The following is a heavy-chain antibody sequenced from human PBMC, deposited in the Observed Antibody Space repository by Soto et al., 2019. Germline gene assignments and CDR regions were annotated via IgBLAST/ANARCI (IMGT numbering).Heavy chain of an antibody. CDR2: ISYAGSNK. J-gene: IGHJ4*02. CDR3: ARDLGEQWLAPTFDY. Sequence: QVQLVESGGGVVQPGRSLRLSCAASGFTFSSYAMHWVRQAPGKGLEWVAVISYAGSNKYYADSVKGRFTISRDNSKNTLYLQMNSLRAEDTAVYYCARDLGEQWLAPTFDYWGQGTLVTVSS. V-gene: IGHV3-30-3*01. D-gene: IGHD6-19*01. CDR1: GFTFSSYA.